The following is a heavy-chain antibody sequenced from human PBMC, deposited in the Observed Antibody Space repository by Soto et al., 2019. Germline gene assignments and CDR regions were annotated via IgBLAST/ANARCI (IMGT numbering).Heavy chain of an antibody. CDR2: IYYSGST. J-gene: IGHJ4*02. CDR1: GGSISSGDYY. Sequence: SETLSLTCTVSGGSISSGDYYWSWIRQPPGKGLEWIGYIYYSGSTYYNPSLKSRVTISVDTSKNQFSLKLSSVTAADTAVYYCARDLLYGSGVLFDYWGQGTLVTVSS. V-gene: IGHV4-30-4*01. D-gene: IGHD3-10*01. CDR3: ARDLLYGSGVLFDY.